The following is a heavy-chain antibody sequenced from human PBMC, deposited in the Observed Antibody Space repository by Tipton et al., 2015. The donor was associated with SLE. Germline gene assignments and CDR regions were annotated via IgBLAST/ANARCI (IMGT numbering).Heavy chain of an antibody. CDR2: ISFNGGNK. V-gene: IGHV3-30*18. Sequence: SLRLSCVASGFLFSSFGMSWVRQTPGKGLEWVAVISFNGGNKFYADSVKGRFTISRDNSNNILYLQMSSLRPEDTAVYYCAKDTVVEVVEDAYDLWGHGTMVTVSS. D-gene: IGHD2-2*01. CDR1: GFLFSSFG. CDR3: AKDTVVEVVEDAYDL. J-gene: IGHJ3*01.